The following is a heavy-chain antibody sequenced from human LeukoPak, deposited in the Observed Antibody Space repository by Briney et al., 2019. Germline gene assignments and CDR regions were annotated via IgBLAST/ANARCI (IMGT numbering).Heavy chain of an antibody. CDR1: GFTFDDYA. V-gene: IGHV3-9*01. D-gene: IGHD5-12*01. Sequence: GRSLRLSCAVSGFTFDDYAMHWVRQVPGKGLEWVSGINWNSDSIDYADSVKGRFTTSRDNAKNSLYLQMNSLRAEDTAFYYCAINGGGDSGYGNFDYWGQGTLVTVSS. J-gene: IGHJ4*02. CDR2: INWNSDSI. CDR3: AINGGGDSGYGNFDY.